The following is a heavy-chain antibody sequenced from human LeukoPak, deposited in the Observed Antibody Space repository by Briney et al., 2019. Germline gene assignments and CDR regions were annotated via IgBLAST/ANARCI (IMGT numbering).Heavy chain of an antibody. CDR1: GYTFTTYD. CDR3: ARGSRDWLDYYFDY. Sequence: SVKVSCKASGYTFTTYDINWVRQAPGQGLEWMGGIIPIFGTANYAQKFQGRVTITADESTSTAYMELSSLRSEDTAVYYCARGSRDWLDYYFDYWGQGTLVTVSS. J-gene: IGHJ4*02. CDR2: IIPIFGTA. V-gene: IGHV1-69*13. D-gene: IGHD3-9*01.